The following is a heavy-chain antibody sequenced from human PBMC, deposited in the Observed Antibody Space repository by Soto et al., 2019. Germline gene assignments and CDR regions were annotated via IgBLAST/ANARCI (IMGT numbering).Heavy chain of an antibody. CDR1: GFSFSSHW. CDR3: ARVRFLEWLGPIDV. CDR2: IEGDGGTI. J-gene: IGHJ6*02. Sequence: EVQLVESGGGLVQPGGSLRLSCAASGFSFSSHWIHWVRQAPGKGLVWVARIEGDGGTISYADSVKGRFTISRDNAKNTVYLQMNSLRAEDTAVYYCARVRFLEWLGPIDVWGQGTTVTVSS. V-gene: IGHV3-74*01. D-gene: IGHD3-3*01.